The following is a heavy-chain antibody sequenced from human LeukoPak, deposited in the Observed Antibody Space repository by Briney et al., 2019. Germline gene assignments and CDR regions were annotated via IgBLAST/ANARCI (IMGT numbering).Heavy chain of an antibody. D-gene: IGHD1-26*01. CDR2: ISYDGSNK. V-gene: IGHV3-30-3*01. CDR1: GFTFDDYA. CDR3: ARASGSYYFSFDY. J-gene: IGHJ4*02. Sequence: GGSLRLSCAASGFTFDDYAMHWVRQAPGKGLEWVAVISYDGSNKYYADSVKGRFTISRDNSKNTLYLQMNSLRAEDTAVYYCARASGSYYFSFDYWGQGTLVTVSS.